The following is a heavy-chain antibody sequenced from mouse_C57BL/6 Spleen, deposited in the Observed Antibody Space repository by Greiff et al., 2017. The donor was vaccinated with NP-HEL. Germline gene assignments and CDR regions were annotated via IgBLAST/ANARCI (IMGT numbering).Heavy chain of an antibody. J-gene: IGHJ2*01. CDR1: GYTFTSYW. CDR3: ARGGSSYYYFDY. CDR2: IDPSDSYT. D-gene: IGHD1-1*01. Sequence: VQLQQPGAELVKPGASVKLSCKASGYTFTSYWMQWVKQRPGQGLEWIGEIDPSDSYTNYNQKFKGKATLTVDTSSSTAYMQLSSLTSEDSAVYYCARGGSSYYYFDYWGQGTTLTVSS. V-gene: IGHV1-50*01.